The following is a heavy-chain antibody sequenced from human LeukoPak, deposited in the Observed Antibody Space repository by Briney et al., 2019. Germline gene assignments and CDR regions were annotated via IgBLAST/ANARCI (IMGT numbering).Heavy chain of an antibody. V-gene: IGHV3-21*01. Sequence: PGGSLRLSCAASAFTFSSYGVNWVRQAPGKGLEWVSSISSSSSYIYYADSVKGRFTISRDNAKNSLYLQMNSLRVEDTAVYYCARVRGVGEYQLPQHYYYMDVWGKGTTVTVSS. J-gene: IGHJ6*03. CDR3: ARVRGVGEYQLPQHYYYMDV. CDR2: ISSSSSYI. D-gene: IGHD2-2*01. CDR1: AFTFSSYG.